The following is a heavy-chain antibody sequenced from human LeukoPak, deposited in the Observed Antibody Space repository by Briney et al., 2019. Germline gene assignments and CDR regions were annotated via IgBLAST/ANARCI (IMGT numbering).Heavy chain of an antibody. CDR1: GYTFPSYF. V-gene: IGHV1-46*01. CDR3: ARTAARRFDY. J-gene: IGHJ4*02. Sequence: EASVKVPCKASGYTFPSYFMHWVRQAPGQGLEWMGIINPTGGSTTYAQKFQGRVTMTRDTSTSTVYMELSSLRSDDTAVYYCARTAARRFDYWGQGTLVTVSS. CDR2: INPTGGST. D-gene: IGHD6-6*01.